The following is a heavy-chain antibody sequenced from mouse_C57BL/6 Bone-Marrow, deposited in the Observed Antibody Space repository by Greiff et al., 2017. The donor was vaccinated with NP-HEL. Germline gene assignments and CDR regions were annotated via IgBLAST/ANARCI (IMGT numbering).Heavy chain of an antibody. Sequence: QVQLQQSGAELARPGASVKLSCKASGYTFTSYGISWVKQRTGQGLEWIGEIYPRSGNTYYNEKFKGKATLTADKSSSTAYMELRSLTSEDSAVYFCARERNRQLRLLAWFAYWGQGTLVTVSA. V-gene: IGHV1-81*01. CDR2: IYPRSGNT. CDR3: ARERNRQLRLLAWFAY. D-gene: IGHD3-2*02. CDR1: GYTFTSYG. J-gene: IGHJ3*01.